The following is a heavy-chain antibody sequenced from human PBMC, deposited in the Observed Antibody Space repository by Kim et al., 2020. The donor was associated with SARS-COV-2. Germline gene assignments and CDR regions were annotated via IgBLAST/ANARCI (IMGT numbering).Heavy chain of an antibody. V-gene: IGHV3-9*01. D-gene: IGHD6-19*01. J-gene: IGHJ4*02. Sequence: VDYGIGRFSISRDNAKNSLDLQMNSLRAEDTALYYCAKDIGGGAVAGIDSWGQGTLVTVSS. CDR3: AKDIGGGAVAGIDS.